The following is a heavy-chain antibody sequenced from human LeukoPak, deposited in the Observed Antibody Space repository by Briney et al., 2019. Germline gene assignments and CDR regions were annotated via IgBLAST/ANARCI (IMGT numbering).Heavy chain of an antibody. D-gene: IGHD6-19*01. J-gene: IGHJ6*02. CDR3: ARDVGTVTGHRSGWAMDV. CDR1: GFTFSSYS. CDR2: ISSSSSTI. V-gene: IGHV3-48*01. Sequence: GGSLRLSCAASGFTFSSYSMNWVRQAPGKGLEWVSYISSSSSTIYYADSVRGRFTISRDNAKNSLYLQMNSLRAEDTAVYYCARDVGTVTGHRSGWAMDVWGQGTTVTVSS.